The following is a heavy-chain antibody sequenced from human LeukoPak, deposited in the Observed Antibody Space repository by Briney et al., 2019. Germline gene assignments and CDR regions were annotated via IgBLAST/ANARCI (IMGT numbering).Heavy chain of an antibody. CDR1: GFTFSSYA. Sequence: GGSLRLSCAASGFTFSSYAMSWVRQAPGKGLEWVSAISGSGGSTYYADSVKGRFTISRDNSKNTLYLQMNSLRAEDTAVYYCAKERSTSVDELLLFDYWGQGTLVTVSS. CDR2: ISGSGGST. D-gene: IGHD2-15*01. J-gene: IGHJ4*02. CDR3: AKERSTSVDELLLFDY. V-gene: IGHV3-23*01.